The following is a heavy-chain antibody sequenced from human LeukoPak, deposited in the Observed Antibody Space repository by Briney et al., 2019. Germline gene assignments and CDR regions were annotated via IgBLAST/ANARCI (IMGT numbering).Heavy chain of an antibody. V-gene: IGHV3-23*01. D-gene: IGHD3-10*01. Sequence: GGSLRLSCSAPGFTFSSYAMSWVRQAPGKGLEWVSAISGSGGSTYYADSVKGRFTISRDNSKNTLYLQMNSLRAEGTVVYYCAKDGLLWFGESPFDYWGQGTLVTVSS. J-gene: IGHJ4*02. CDR3: AKDGLLWFGESPFDY. CDR2: ISGSGGST. CDR1: GFTFSSYA.